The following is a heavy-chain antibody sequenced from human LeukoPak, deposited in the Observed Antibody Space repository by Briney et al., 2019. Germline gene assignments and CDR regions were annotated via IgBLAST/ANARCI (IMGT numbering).Heavy chain of an antibody. CDR2: ISGDGGST. CDR3: AKAWGPYYDILTGDYGMDV. Sequence: PGGSLRLSCAASGFTFSSYAMHWVRQAPGKGLEWVSLISGDGGSTYYADSVKGRFTISRDNSKNSLYLQMNSLRTEDTALYYCAKAWGPYYDILTGDYGMDVWGQGTTVTVSS. V-gene: IGHV3-43*02. D-gene: IGHD3-9*01. CDR1: GFTFSSYA. J-gene: IGHJ6*02.